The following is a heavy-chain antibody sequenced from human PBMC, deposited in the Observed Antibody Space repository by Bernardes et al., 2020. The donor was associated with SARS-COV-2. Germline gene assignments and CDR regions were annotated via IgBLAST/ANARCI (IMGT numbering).Heavy chain of an antibody. V-gene: IGHV2-5*02. CDR1: GFSVTTTGSG. D-gene: IGHD2-8*02. J-gene: IGHJ4*02. Sequence: SGPTLVKPTQTLTLTCTLSGFSVTTTGSGVGWIRQSPRLGLEWLAFIYWDDTQRYRPSLRNRLTIIRDTARNQVVLAMTDVDPVDTGTYYCACARTADGYFDYWGLGTLVTVSS. CDR2: IYWDDTQ. CDR3: ACARTADGYFDY.